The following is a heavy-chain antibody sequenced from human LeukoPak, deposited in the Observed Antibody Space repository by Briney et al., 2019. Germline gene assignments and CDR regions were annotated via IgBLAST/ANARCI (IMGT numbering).Heavy chain of an antibody. V-gene: IGHV4-59*02. Sequence: SETLSLTCTVSGGSVSDYYWSWIRQSPGKGLEWIGYIYYTGSSSYNPSLRSRVTISADTSKNQFSLKLSSVTAADTAVYYCASRKLGNDYWGQGTLVTVSS. CDR2: IYYTGSS. D-gene: IGHD7-27*01. J-gene: IGHJ4*01. CDR1: GGSVSDYY. CDR3: ASRKLGNDY.